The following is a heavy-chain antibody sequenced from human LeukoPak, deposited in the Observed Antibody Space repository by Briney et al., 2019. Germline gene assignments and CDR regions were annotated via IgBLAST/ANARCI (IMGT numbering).Heavy chain of an antibody. J-gene: IGHJ4*02. V-gene: IGHV3-11*04. CDR2: ISSSGSTI. D-gene: IGHD3-10*01. Sequence: GGSLRLSCAASGFTFSDYYMSWIRQAPGKGLGWVSSISSSGSTISYADSVKGRFTISRDNAKNSLYLQMNSLRAEDTALYYCARDVFYGSGSYHDYWGQGTLVTVSS. CDR1: GFTFSDYY. CDR3: ARDVFYGSGSYHDY.